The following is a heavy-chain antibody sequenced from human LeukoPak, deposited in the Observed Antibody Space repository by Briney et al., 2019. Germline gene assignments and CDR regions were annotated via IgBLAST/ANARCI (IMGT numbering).Heavy chain of an antibody. V-gene: IGHV3-9*01. Sequence: GGSLRLSCAASGFTFDDYAMHWVRQAPGKGLEWVSGISWNSGSIGYADSVKGRFTISRDNAKNSLYLQMGSLRADDTAVYYCVRDHCSISGCSNSFGPWGQGTLVTVSS. CDR3: VRDHCSISGCSNSFGP. CDR1: GFTFDDYA. CDR2: ISWNSGSI. D-gene: IGHD2-2*01. J-gene: IGHJ5*02.